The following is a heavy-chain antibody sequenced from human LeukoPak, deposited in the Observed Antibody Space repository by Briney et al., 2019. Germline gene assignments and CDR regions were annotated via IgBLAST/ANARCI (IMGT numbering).Heavy chain of an antibody. CDR3: ARIEDYGGNSVNY. Sequence: SETLSLTCTVSGGSISSYYWSWIRQPPGKRLEWIGYIYYSGSTNYNPSLTSRVTISVDTSKNQFSLKLSSVTAADTAVYYCARIEDYGGNSVNYWGQGTLVTVSS. D-gene: IGHD4-23*01. CDR2: IYYSGST. CDR1: GGSISSYY. V-gene: IGHV4-59*01. J-gene: IGHJ4*02.